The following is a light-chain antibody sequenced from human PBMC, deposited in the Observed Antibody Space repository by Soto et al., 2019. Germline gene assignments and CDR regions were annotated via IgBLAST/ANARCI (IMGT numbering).Light chain of an antibody. J-gene: IGKJ3*01. V-gene: IGKV3-20*01. CDR2: GAS. CDR3: QQYRSSPPEFT. CDR1: QSDSSSY. Sequence: EIVLTQSPGTLSLSPGERATLSCRASQSDSSSYLAWYQQRPGQAPRLLIFGASYRATGIPDRFSGSGSGTDFTLTISRLEPEDFAVYYCQQYRSSPPEFTFGPGTRWIS.